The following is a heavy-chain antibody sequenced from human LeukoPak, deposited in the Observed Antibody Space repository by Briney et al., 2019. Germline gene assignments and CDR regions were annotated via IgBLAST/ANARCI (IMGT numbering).Heavy chain of an antibody. D-gene: IGHD3-10*01. Sequence: PSETLSLTCTVSGGSISSSRYYWGWIRHPPGKGLEWIGSIYYSGSTFYHPSLKSRLTISVDTSKNQFSLKLSSVTAADTAIYYCARQGIYFGSGPFDSWGQGTLVTVSS. CDR1: GGSISSSRYY. V-gene: IGHV4-39*07. CDR2: IYYSGST. CDR3: ARQGIYFGSGPFDS. J-gene: IGHJ4*02.